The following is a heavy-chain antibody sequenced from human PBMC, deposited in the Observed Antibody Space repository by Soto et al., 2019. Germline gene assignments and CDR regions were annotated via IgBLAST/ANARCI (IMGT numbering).Heavy chain of an antibody. D-gene: IGHD3-22*01. V-gene: IGHV4-31*11. CDR3: ARYYFDSSGYSNWFDP. J-gene: IGHJ5*02. CDR1: GGSITSGAYY. Sequence: SETLSLTCAVSGGSITSGAYYWTWIRQHPGKGLEWIAYIHYSGRTYYNPSLKSRVTISVDTSNNQFSLKLSSVTAADTAVYYCARYYFDSSGYSNWFDPWGQGTLVTVS. CDR2: IHYSGRT.